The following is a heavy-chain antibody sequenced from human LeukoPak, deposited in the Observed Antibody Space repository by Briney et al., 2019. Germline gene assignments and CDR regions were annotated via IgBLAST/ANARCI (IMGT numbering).Heavy chain of an antibody. CDR1: GYTFTSYG. J-gene: IGHJ4*02. Sequence: GASVKVSCKASGYTFTSYGISWVRQAPGQGLEWMGWISAYNGNTNYAQKLQGRVTMTTDTSTSTAYMELRSLRSDDTAVYYCARLPTPNQPRNYDFWSGYSYYFDYWGQGTLVTVSS. CDR3: ARLPTPNQPRNYDFWSGYSYYFDY. D-gene: IGHD3-3*01. V-gene: IGHV1-18*01. CDR2: ISAYNGNT.